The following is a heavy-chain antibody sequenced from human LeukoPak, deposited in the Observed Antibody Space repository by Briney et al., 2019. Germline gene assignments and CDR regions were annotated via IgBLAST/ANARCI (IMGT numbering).Heavy chain of an antibody. Sequence: PGGSLRLSCAASGFTFSSYEMNWVRQAPGKGLEWVSYISGSGTIIYYADPVKGRFTISRDNAKNSLYLQMNSLRAEDTAVYSCARGWFDTWGQGTLVTASS. J-gene: IGHJ5*02. CDR3: ARGWFDT. CDR2: ISGSGTII. CDR1: GFTFSSYE. V-gene: IGHV3-48*03.